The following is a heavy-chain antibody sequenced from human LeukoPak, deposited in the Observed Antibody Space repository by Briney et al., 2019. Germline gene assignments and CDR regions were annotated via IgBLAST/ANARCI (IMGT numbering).Heavy chain of an antibody. CDR1: GFTFSSDW. Sequence: GGSLRLSCAASGFTFSSDWMSWVRQAPGQGLEWVANIKQDGSEKYYVDSVKGRFTISRDNAKNSLYLQMNSLRAEDTAVYYWARDKGLLWFGELTGDAFDIWGQGTMVTVSS. J-gene: IGHJ3*02. CDR3: ARDKGLLWFGELTGDAFDI. V-gene: IGHV3-7*01. D-gene: IGHD3-10*01. CDR2: IKQDGSEK.